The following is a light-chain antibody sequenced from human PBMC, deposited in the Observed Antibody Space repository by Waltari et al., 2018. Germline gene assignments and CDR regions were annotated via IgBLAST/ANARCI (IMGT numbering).Light chain of an antibody. CDR3: QKYSSSPFT. J-gene: IGKJ3*01. CDR2: GAS. Sequence: VILTQSPATLSLSPGERATLSCRASQRVSSYLAWYQQKPGQAPRLLIYGASSRATGIPDRFSGSGSGTEFTLTISSLEPEDFAVYYCQKYSSSPFTFGPGTKLDIK. V-gene: IGKV3-20*01. CDR1: QRVSSY.